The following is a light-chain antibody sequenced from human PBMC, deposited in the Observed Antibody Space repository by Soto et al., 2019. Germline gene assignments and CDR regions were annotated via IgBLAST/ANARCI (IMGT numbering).Light chain of an antibody. CDR3: QQYNKWPYT. Sequence: EIVMTQSPVALSVSPGESAALSCRASQSVGRNFAWYQQRPGQAPRVLIYGTSTRATGVPARFSGSGSGTDFTLTISIRQSEDLAVYYCQQYNKWPYTFGHGTRLEIK. J-gene: IGKJ2*01. CDR2: GTS. CDR1: QSVGRN. V-gene: IGKV3-15*01.